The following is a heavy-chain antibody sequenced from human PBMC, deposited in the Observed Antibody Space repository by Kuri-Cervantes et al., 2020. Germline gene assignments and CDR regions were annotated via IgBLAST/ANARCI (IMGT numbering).Heavy chain of an antibody. D-gene: IGHD3-3*01. CDR1: GFPFSSYA. CDR3: ARDKGTDVLRFLEWSRTMDV. CDR2: ISSSSSYI. V-gene: IGHV3-21*01. J-gene: IGHJ6*03. Sequence: GGFLRLSCAASGFPFSSYAMHWVRQAPGKGLEWVSSISSSSSYIYYADSVKGRFTISRDNAKNSLYLQMNSLRAEDTAVYYCARDKGTDVLRFLEWSRTMDVWGKGTTVTVSS.